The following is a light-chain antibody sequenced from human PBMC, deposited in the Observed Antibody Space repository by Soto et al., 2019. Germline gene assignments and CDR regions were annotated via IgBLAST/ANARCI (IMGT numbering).Light chain of an antibody. J-gene: IGLJ1*01. Sequence: QSALTQPASVSGSPGQSITISCTGTSSDIGGYNYVSWYQQHPGKAPKLMIHDVSNRPSGVSNRFSGSKSGNTASLTISGLQAEDEADYYCNSYTRSNTYVFGTGTKVTVL. CDR1: SSDIGGYNY. CDR3: NSYTRSNTYV. CDR2: DVS. V-gene: IGLV2-14*01.